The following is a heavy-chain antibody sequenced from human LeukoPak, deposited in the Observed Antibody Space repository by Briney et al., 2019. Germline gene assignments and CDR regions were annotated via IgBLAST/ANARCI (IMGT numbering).Heavy chain of an antibody. J-gene: IGHJ4*02. CDR2: ISSRSSTI. Sequence: GGSLRLSCAASGFTFSSYSMNWVRQAPGKGLEWVSYISSRSSTIYYADSVEGRFTISRDNAKNSLYLQMNSLRADDTAIHYCARGQPKIVVVPTASDYWGQGTLVTVSS. CDR1: GFTFSSYS. D-gene: IGHD2-2*01. V-gene: IGHV3-48*01. CDR3: ARGQPKIVVVPTASDY.